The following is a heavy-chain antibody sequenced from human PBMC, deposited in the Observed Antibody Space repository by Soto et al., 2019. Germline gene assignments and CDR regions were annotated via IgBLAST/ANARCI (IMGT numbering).Heavy chain of an antibody. J-gene: IGHJ4*02. CDR1: GFTFSSYA. Sequence: GGSLRLSCAASGFTFSSYAMHWVRQAPGKGLEWVAVISYDGSNKYYADSVKGRFTISRDNSKNTLYLQMNSLRAEDTAVYYCARYRIRLSMIVHISYWGQGTLVTVSS. CDR3: ARYRIRLSMIVHISY. V-gene: IGHV3-30-3*01. CDR2: ISYDGSNK. D-gene: IGHD2-21*01.